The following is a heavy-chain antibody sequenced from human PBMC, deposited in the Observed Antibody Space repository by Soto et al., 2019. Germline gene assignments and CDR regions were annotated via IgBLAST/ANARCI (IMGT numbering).Heavy chain of an antibody. CDR2: IYYSGST. V-gene: IGHV4-31*03. D-gene: IGHD2-21*02. CDR1: GGSISSGGYY. Sequence: QVQLQESGPGLVKPSQTLSLTCTVSGGSISSGGYYWSWIRQHPGKGLERIGYIYYSGSTYYNPPLKSRVTISVDPSKNQFSLKLSSVTAADTAVYYCARVCGGDCHYGMDVWGQGTTVTVSS. CDR3: ARVCGGDCHYGMDV. J-gene: IGHJ6*02.